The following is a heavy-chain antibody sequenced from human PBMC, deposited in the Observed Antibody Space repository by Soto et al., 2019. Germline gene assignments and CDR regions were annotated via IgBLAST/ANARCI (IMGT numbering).Heavy chain of an antibody. V-gene: IGHV2-5*02. CDR3: AHKGGGDRILDY. Sequence: QITLKESGPTLVKPTQTLTLTCTFSGFSLSTSGVGVGWIRQPPGKALEWLALIYWDDAKEYSPSLKSRLTITKEPPKNQGGLIMTNMDPVDTATYYCAHKGGGDRILDYWGQGTLVTVSS. J-gene: IGHJ4*02. CDR2: IYWDDAK. CDR1: GFSLSTSGVG. D-gene: IGHD3-16*01.